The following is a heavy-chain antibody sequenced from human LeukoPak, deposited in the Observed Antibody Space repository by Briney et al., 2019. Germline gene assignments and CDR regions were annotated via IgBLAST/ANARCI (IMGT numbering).Heavy chain of an antibody. D-gene: IGHD5-24*01. V-gene: IGHV3-11*05. CDR2: IISSSSYT. CDR1: GFTFSDYY. J-gene: IGHJ3*02. Sequence: GGSLRLSCAASGFTFSDYYMSWIRQAPGKGLEWVSYIISSSSYTNYADSVKGRFTIYRDNAKNSLYLQMNSLRAEDTAVYYCAREEMATPHDAFDIWGQGTMVTVSS. CDR3: AREEMATPHDAFDI.